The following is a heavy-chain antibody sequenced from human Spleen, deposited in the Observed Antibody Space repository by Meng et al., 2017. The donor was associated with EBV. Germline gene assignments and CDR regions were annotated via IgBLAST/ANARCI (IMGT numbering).Heavy chain of an antibody. J-gene: IGHJ5*02. V-gene: IGHV4-34*01. CDR3: ARSYDSSGYQFDP. CDR2: ISDGGNT. D-gene: IGHD3-22*01. Sequence: QVLLQQWGAGLLKPSETLSLTCAVYGGSFSGYYWSWIRQPPGKGLEWIVYISDGGNTYYNPSLKSRLSISVDTSKNQFSLKLTSVTAADTAVYYCARSYDSSGYQFDPWGQGTLFTVSS. CDR1: GGSFSGYY.